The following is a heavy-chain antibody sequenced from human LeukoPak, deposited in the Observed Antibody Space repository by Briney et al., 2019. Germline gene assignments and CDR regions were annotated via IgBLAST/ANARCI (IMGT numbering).Heavy chain of an antibody. J-gene: IGHJ3*02. CDR1: GGSISSYY. V-gene: IGHV4-59*01. D-gene: IGHD6-19*01. Sequence: PSETLSLTCTVSGGSISSYYWSWIRQPPGKGLEWIGYIYYSGGTNYNPSLKSRVTISVDTSKNQFSLKLSSVTAADTAVYYCARGENSSGWYRARNAFDIWGQGTMVTVSS. CDR2: IYYSGGT. CDR3: ARGENSSGWYRARNAFDI.